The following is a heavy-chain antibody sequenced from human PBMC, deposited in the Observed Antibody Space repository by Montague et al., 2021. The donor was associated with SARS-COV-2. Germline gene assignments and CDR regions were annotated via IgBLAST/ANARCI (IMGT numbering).Heavy chain of an antibody. D-gene: IGHD3-9*01. Sequence: SETLSLTCTVSGGSISSSSYYWGWIRQPPGKGLEWIGSIYYSGSTYYNPSLKSRVTISVDTSKNQFSLKLSSVTAADTAVYYCARQGAGGYIWTGYSVGTWFDPWGQGTLVTVSS. V-gene: IGHV4-39*01. J-gene: IGHJ5*02. CDR1: GGSISSSSYY. CDR2: IYYSGST. CDR3: ARQGAGGYIWTGYSVGTWFDP.